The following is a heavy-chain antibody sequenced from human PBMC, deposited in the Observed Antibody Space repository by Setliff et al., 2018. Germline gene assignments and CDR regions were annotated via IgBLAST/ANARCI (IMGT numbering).Heavy chain of an antibody. D-gene: IGHD1-26*01. Sequence: ASVKVSCTASGYTFTGYYMHWVRQAPGQGLEWMGRINPNSGGTNYAQKFQGRVTMTRDTSISTAYMELSRPRSDDTAVYYCARGRGSYYYYMDVWGKGTTVTVSS. V-gene: IGHV1-2*06. CDR1: GYTFTGYY. CDR2: INPNSGGT. J-gene: IGHJ6*03. CDR3: ARGRGSYYYYMDV.